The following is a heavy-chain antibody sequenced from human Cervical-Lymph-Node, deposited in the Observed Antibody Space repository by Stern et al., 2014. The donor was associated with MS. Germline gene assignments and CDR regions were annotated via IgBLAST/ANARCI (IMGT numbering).Heavy chain of an antibody. CDR3: AREVAGHRLGMMDV. J-gene: IGHJ6*02. CDR1: GYTFTSYY. D-gene: IGHD6-19*01. V-gene: IGHV1-46*01. CDR2: INPSGGSP. Sequence: QVQLVQSGAEVKKPGASVKVSCKACGYTFTSYYMHWVRQAPGQGLEWMGIINPSGGSPSYAQKFQGRVTMTRDTSTNTVYMELSSLRSDDTAVYYCAREVAGHRLGMMDVWGQGTTVTVSS.